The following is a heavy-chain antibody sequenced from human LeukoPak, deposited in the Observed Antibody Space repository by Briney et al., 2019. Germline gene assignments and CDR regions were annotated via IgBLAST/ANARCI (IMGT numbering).Heavy chain of an antibody. V-gene: IGHV1-2*06. CDR1: GYTFTGYY. CDR2: INPNSGGT. CDR3: ARVLSGSSLGFFDY. J-gene: IGHJ4*02. D-gene: IGHD1-26*01. Sequence: ASVKVSCKASGYTFTGYYMHWVRQAPGQGLEWMGRINPNSGGTNYAQNFQGRGTMTRDPSIRTAYRALSRLRSDDPAGYYCARVLSGSSLGFFDYWGQGALVTVSS.